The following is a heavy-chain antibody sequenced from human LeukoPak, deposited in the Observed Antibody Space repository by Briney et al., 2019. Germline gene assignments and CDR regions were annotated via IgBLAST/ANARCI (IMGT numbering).Heavy chain of an antibody. CDR3: ARHDIVATMALY. CDR1: GYSISSGYY. CDR2: IYYSGST. D-gene: IGHD5-12*01. Sequence: PSQTLSLTCTVSGYSISSGYYWGWIRQPPGKGLAWIGIIYYSGSTYYNPSLKSRVTISVDTSKNLFSLKLSSATAADTAVYYCARHDIVATMALYWGQGTLVTVSS. V-gene: IGHV4-38-2*02. J-gene: IGHJ4*02.